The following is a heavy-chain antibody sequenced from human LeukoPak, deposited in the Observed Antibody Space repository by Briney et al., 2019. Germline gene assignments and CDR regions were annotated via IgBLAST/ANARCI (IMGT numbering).Heavy chain of an antibody. D-gene: IGHD3-10*02. CDR2: ISSSRSTI. CDR1: GFTFSSYW. Sequence: AESLSLSCAASGFTFSSYWLSWVRQAPGQGQELASYISSSRSTIYYADSVKGRFTISRDNAKNSLYLQMNSLRAEDTAVYYCAELGITMIGGVWGKGTTVTISS. J-gene: IGHJ6*04. CDR3: AELGITMIGGV. V-gene: IGHV3-48*03.